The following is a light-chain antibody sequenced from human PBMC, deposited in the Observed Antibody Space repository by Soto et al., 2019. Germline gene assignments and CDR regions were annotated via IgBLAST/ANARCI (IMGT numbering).Light chain of an antibody. V-gene: IGKV1-39*01. Sequence: DIQMTQSPSSLSASVGDRVTITCRASQSISSYLNWYQQKPGKAPKLLIYAASNLQSGVPSRFSGSGSGTDFTLTISSLQPEDFATYYWQESYTTPVTFGQGTKVEIK. CDR1: QSISSY. CDR2: AAS. CDR3: QESYTTPVT. J-gene: IGKJ1*01.